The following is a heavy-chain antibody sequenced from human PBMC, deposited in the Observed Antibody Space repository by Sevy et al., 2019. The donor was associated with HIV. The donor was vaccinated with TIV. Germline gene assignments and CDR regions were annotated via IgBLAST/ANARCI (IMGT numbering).Heavy chain of an antibody. CDR2: INSDGSST. D-gene: IGHD4-4*01. CDR1: GFTFSSYW. Sequence: GGSLRLSCAASGFTFSSYWMHWVRQAPGKGLVWVSRINSDGSSTRYADSVKGRFTISRDNAKNTLYLQMNSLRAEDTAVYYCVLFTVTLSDYWGQGTLVTVSS. J-gene: IGHJ4*02. CDR3: VLFTVTLSDY. V-gene: IGHV3-74*01.